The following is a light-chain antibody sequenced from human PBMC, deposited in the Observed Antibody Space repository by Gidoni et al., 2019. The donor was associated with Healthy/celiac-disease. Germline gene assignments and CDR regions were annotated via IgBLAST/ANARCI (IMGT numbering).Light chain of an antibody. V-gene: IGKV1-33*01. CDR2: DAS. CDR1: QDLSNY. Sequence: DIQMTQSPSSLSASVGDRVTITCQASQDLSNYLNWYQQKPGKAPKLLIYDASNLETGVPSRFSGSGSGTEFTFTISSLQPEDIATYYCQQYDNLPLTFGGRTKVEIK. CDR3: QQYDNLPLT. J-gene: IGKJ4*01.